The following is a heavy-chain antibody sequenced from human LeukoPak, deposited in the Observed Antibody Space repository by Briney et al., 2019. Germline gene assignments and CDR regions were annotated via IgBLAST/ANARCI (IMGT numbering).Heavy chain of an antibody. V-gene: IGHV3-74*01. CDR1: GFTFSNYW. D-gene: IGHD3-16*01. J-gene: IGHJ6*03. CDR2: IKSDGSNT. Sequence: PGGSLRLSCAASGFTFSNYWMHWVRQAPGKGLLWVSRIKSDGSNTSYADSVKGRFTISRDNAKNTLNLQMNSLRAEDTAVYYCARDPFMRSYYYYMDVWGKGTTVTVSS. CDR3: ARDPFMRSYYYYMDV.